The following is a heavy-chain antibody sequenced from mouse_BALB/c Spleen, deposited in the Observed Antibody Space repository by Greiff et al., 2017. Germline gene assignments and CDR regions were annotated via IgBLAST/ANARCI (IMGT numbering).Heavy chain of an antibody. J-gene: IGHJ3*01. D-gene: IGHD1-2*01. CDR2: IDPANGNT. CDR3: ASSYYGYPFAY. CDR1: GFNIKDTY. Sequence: EVQLQQSGAELVKPGASVKLSCTASGFNIKDTYMHWVKQRPEQGLEWIGRIDPANGNTKYDPKFQGKATITADTSSNTAYLQLSSLTSEDTAVYYCASSYYGYPFAYWGQGTLVTVSA. V-gene: IGHV14-3*02.